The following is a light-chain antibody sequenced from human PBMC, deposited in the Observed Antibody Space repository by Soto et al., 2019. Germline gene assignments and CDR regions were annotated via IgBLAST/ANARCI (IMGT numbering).Light chain of an antibody. CDR3: SSYTTSSTVV. CDR2: DVS. Sequence: QSALTQPASVSGSPGQSITISCTGTSSDVGGYNYVSWYQQHPGNAPKLMIFDVSNRPSGISNRFSGSKSGNTASLTISGRQAEDEADYYCSSYTTSSTVVFGGGTKLTVL. J-gene: IGLJ3*02. V-gene: IGLV2-14*01. CDR1: SSDVGGYNY.